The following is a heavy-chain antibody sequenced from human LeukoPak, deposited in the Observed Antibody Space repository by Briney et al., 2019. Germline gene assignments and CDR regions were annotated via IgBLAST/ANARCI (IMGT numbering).Heavy chain of an antibody. Sequence: GASVKVSCKASGYTFTGYYMHWVRQAPGQGLEWMGWINPNSGGTNYAQKFQGRVTMTRDTSISTAYMELSRLRSDDTAVYYCARDLAVGYYDSSGYYGGYWGQGTLVTVSS. D-gene: IGHD3-22*01. CDR3: ARDLAVGYYDSSGYYGGY. CDR2: INPNSGGT. CDR1: GYTFTGYY. V-gene: IGHV1-2*02. J-gene: IGHJ4*02.